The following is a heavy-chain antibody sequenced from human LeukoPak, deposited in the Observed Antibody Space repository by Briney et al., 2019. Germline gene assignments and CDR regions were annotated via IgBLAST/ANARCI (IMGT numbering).Heavy chain of an antibody. CDR3: ARPSAAGTSYVDY. D-gene: IGHD6-13*01. Sequence: NLGESLKISCKGSGYSFTSYWIGWVRQMPGKGLEWMGIIYPGDSDTRYSPSFQGQVTISTDKSISTAYLQWSSLKASDTAMYYCARPSAAGTSYVDYWGQGTLVTVSS. CDR2: IYPGDSDT. CDR1: GYSFTSYW. J-gene: IGHJ4*02. V-gene: IGHV5-51*01.